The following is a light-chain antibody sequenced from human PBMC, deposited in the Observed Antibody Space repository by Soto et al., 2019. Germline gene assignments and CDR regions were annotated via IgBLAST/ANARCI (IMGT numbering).Light chain of an antibody. J-gene: IGKJ3*01. CDR1: QNINRW. CDR3: QQYDNPVT. V-gene: IGKV1-5*03. Sequence: DIQMTQSPSTLSASVGDTVTITCRASQNINRWLAWYQQKPGKAPKLLIHKASTLESGVPSRFSGSGSGTDFTFTISSLQPEDIATYYCQQYDNPVTFGPGTKVDIK. CDR2: KAS.